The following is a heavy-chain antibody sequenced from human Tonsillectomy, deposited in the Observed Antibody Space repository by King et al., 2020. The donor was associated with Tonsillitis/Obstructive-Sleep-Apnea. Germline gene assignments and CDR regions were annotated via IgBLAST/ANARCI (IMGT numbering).Heavy chain of an antibody. D-gene: IGHD2-2*01. CDR2: IHHIGST. J-gene: IGHJ3*02. Sequence: LQLQESGPGLVKPSWTLSLTCAVSGGSISSSNWWSWVRQPPGKGLEWIGTIHHIGSTDYKPSLTGRVTISVDKSKNPFSLRLSSGTAADTAVYYCARGYCSSPSCHGDDAFDIWGQGTMVTVSS. CDR3: ARGYCSSPSCHGDDAFDI. V-gene: IGHV4-4*02. CDR1: GGSISSSNW.